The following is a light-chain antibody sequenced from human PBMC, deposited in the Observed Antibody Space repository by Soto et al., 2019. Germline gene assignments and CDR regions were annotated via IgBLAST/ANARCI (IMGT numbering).Light chain of an antibody. CDR2: GSS. V-gene: IGKV3D-15*01. CDR1: QSVSSD. CDR3: QQYADWPRT. Sequence: EIVLTQSPATLSVSPGEGATLSCRASQSVSSDLAWYQHRPGQAPRLLISGSSTRATDIPDRFRGSGSGTGFTLTINSLQSEDFAVYYCQQYADWPRTFGQGTKVEIK. J-gene: IGKJ1*01.